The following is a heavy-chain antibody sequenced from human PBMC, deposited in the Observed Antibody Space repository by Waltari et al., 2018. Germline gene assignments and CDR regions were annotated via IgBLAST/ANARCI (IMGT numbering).Heavy chain of an antibody. CDR1: GGSFSGYY. CDR3: ARGDTMVRGVIRSRNAFDI. CDR2: INQMGST. J-gene: IGHJ3*02. D-gene: IGHD3-10*01. Sequence: QVQLQQWGAGLLKPSETLSLTCAVSGGSFSGYYWSWIRQPPGTGLEWIGEINQMGSTNYNPSLKRRVTISVDTSKNQCSLKLSSVTAADTAVYYCARGDTMVRGVIRSRNAFDIWGQGTMVTVSS. V-gene: IGHV4-34*01.